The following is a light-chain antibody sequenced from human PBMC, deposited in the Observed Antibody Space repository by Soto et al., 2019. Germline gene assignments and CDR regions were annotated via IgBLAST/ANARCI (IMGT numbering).Light chain of an antibody. J-gene: IGKJ4*01. V-gene: IGKV4-1*01. CDR1: QSVLYSPNNKNY. CDR2: WAS. CDR3: QQYFSTPHT. Sequence: DNVMTQSPDSLAVSLGERATIKCRSRQSVLYSPNNKNYLAWYQQKPGQPPKLLIYWASTRESGVPDRFSGSGSGTDFTLTISSLQAEDVALYYCQQYFSTPHTFGGGTRWIS.